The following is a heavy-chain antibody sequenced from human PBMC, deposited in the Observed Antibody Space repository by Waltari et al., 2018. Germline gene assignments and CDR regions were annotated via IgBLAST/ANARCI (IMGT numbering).Heavy chain of an antibody. CDR1: GGSISSHY. V-gene: IGHV4-59*11. Sequence: QVQLQESGPGLVKPSETLSLTCNVSGGSISSHYWSWIRQPPGKGLEWIGYIYYSGSTNDNPSRKSRVTISVDTSKNQFALKLSSVTAADTAVYYCARGVGATVYWGQGTLVTVSS. CDR3: ARGVGATVY. CDR2: IYYSGST. D-gene: IGHD1-26*01. J-gene: IGHJ4*02.